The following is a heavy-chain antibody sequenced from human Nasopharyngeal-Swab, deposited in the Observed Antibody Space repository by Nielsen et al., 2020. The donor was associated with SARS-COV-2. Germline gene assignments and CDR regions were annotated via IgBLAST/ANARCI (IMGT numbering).Heavy chain of an antibody. Sequence: GGSLRLSCAASGFTFSNYGMHWVRKAPGKGLEWVAVISYDGINKYNADSVKGRFTISRDNSKDTLYLQMNSLRAEDTAVYYCTRAPYNTGSGWTAEFDYWGQGTLVTVSS. CDR3: TRAPYNTGSGWTAEFDY. J-gene: IGHJ4*02. V-gene: IGHV3-30*03. CDR2: ISYDGINK. CDR1: GFTFSNYG. D-gene: IGHD6-19*01.